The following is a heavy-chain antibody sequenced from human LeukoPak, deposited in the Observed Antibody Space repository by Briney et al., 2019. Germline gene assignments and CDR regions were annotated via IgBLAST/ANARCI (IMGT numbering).Heavy chain of an antibody. V-gene: IGHV1-18*01. CDR1: GYTFTSYG. CDR2: ISAYNGNT. D-gene: IGHD3-10*01. J-gene: IGHJ3*02. CDR3: ARRSGPLWFGELYAFDI. Sequence: ASVKVSCMASGYTFTSYGISWVRQAPGQGLEWMGWISAYNGNTNYAQKLKGRVTMTTDTSTSTAYMELSSLRSDDTAGYYCARRSGPLWFGELYAFDIWGQGTMGTVSS.